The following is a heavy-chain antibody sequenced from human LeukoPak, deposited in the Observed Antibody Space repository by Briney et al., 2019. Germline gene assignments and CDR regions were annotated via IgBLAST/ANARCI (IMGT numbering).Heavy chain of an antibody. V-gene: IGHV3-53*01. D-gene: IGHD5-18*01. CDR1: DFTVSSNF. CDR3: ARDLRRTSYGRHYGMDV. CDR2: IYSGGST. Sequence: PGGSLTLSCAASDFTVSSNFMSWVRQAPGKGLEWVSVIYSGGSTYYADSVKGRFTISRDNSKNTLYLQMNSLRAEDTAVYYCARDLRRTSYGRHYGMDVWGQGTTVTVSS. J-gene: IGHJ6*02.